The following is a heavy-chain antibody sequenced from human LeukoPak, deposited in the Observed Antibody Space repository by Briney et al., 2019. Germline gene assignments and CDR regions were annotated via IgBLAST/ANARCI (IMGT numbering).Heavy chain of an antibody. CDR1: GFTFSSYW. CDR2: INTDGSST. D-gene: IGHD2-2*01. J-gene: IGHJ4*02. V-gene: IGHV3-74*01. Sequence: GGSLRLSCAASGFTFSSYWMHWVRQAPGKGLVWVSRINTDGSSTSYADSVKGRFTISRDNAKNTLYLQMNSLRAEDTAVYYCARDQWDIVVVPAAIPDYWGQGTLVTVSS. CDR3: ARDQWDIVVVPAAIPDY.